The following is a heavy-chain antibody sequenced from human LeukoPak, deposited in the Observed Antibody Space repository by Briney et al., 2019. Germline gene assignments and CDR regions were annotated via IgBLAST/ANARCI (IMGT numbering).Heavy chain of an antibody. CDR3: ARENPDDYYDSSGYSPYYYYYGMDV. CDR1: GFTFSSYT. D-gene: IGHD3-22*01. Sequence: GGSLRLSCAASGFTFSSYTMHWVRQAPGKGLEWVAVISYDGSNKYYADSVKGRFTISRDNSKNTLYLQMNSLRAEDTAVYYCARENPDDYYDSSGYSPYYYYYGMDVWGQGTTVTVSS. J-gene: IGHJ6*02. CDR2: ISYDGSNK. V-gene: IGHV3-30-3*01.